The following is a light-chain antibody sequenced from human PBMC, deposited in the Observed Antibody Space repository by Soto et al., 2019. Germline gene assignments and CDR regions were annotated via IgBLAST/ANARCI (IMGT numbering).Light chain of an antibody. CDR1: SSNIGSNY. V-gene: IGLV1-47*01. CDR2: RSD. CDR3: AAWDDSLSGRVV. Sequence: SVLTQPPSASGTPGQRVTISCSGSSSNIGSNYVYWYQQLPGTAPKLLIFRSDQRPSGVPDRFSGSKSGTSASLAISGLRSEDEADYYCAAWDDSLSGRVVFGGGTKLTVL. J-gene: IGLJ2*01.